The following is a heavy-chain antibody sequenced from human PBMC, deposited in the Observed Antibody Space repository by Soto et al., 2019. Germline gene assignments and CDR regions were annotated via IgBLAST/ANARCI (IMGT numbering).Heavy chain of an antibody. CDR2: INSDGSST. CDR3: ASYVSSGWPLIDY. V-gene: IGHV3-74*01. Sequence: PGGSLRLSCAASGFTFSSYWMHWGRQAPGKGLVWVSRINSDGSSTGYADSVKGRFTISRDNAKNTLYLQMNSLRAEDTAVYYCASYVSSGWPLIDYWGQGTLVTVSS. J-gene: IGHJ4*02. CDR1: GFTFSSYW. D-gene: IGHD6-19*01.